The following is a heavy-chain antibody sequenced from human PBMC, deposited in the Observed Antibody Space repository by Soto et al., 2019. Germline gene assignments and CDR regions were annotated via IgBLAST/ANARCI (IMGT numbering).Heavy chain of an antibody. D-gene: IGHD6-19*01. CDR2: INPSGGST. J-gene: IGHJ6*02. CDR3: ARALTSSGWIEAYYYYGMDV. CDR1: GYTFTSYY. V-gene: IGHV1-46*01. Sequence: ASVKVSCKASGYTFTSYYMHWVRQAPGQGLEWMGIINPSGGSTSYAQKFQGRVTMTRDTSTSTVYMELSSLRSEDTAVYYCARALTSSGWIEAYYYYGMDVWGQGTTVTVSS.